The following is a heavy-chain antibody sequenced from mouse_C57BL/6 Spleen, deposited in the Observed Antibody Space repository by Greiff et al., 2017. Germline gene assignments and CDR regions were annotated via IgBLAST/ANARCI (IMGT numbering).Heavy chain of an antibody. V-gene: IGHV5-17*01. Sequence: EVKLVESGGGLVKPGGSLKLSCAASGFTFSDYGMHWVRQAPEKGLEWVAYISSGSSTIYYADTVKGRFTISRDNAKNTLFLQMTSLRSEDTAMYYCARFDYDRDWYFDVWGTGTTVTVSS. J-gene: IGHJ1*03. CDR2: ISSGSSTI. CDR3: ARFDYDRDWYFDV. D-gene: IGHD2-4*01. CDR1: GFTFSDYG.